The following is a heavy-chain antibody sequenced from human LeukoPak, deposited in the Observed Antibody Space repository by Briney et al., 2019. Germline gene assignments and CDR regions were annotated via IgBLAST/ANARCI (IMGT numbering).Heavy chain of an antibody. V-gene: IGHV4-4*07. CDR3: ARGNNRPWDY. CDR1: GASITPYY. CDR2: IYNSRYT. D-gene: IGHD1-14*01. J-gene: IGHJ4*02. Sequence: SETLSLTCTLSGASITPYYWSWLRQPAGKRLEWIGRIYNSRYTNYHPRLESRLTMSLDTYKNEFSLMQRSSITADATLYYCARGNNRPWDYWGQCILVTVSS.